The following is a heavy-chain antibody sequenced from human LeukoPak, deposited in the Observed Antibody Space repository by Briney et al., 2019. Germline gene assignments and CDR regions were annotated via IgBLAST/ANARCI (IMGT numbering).Heavy chain of an antibody. D-gene: IGHD6-13*01. CDR3: VKDTYSSSWSPFDI. CDR2: VSSDGSTT. J-gene: IGHJ3*02. CDR1: GFSFSSYA. V-gene: IGHV3-64D*06. Sequence: GGSLRLSCSASGFSFSSYAMHWVRQAPGKGLEYVSAVSSDGSTTFYADSVKGRFTMSRDNSKNMVYLQMNSLRPEDTALYYCVKDTYSSSWSPFDIWGQGTMVTVAS.